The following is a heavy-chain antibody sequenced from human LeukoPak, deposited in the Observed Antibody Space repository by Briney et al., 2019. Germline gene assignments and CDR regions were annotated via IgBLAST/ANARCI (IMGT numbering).Heavy chain of an antibody. D-gene: IGHD3-16*02. J-gene: IGHJ4*02. V-gene: IGHV4-34*01. CDR2: IRYSGST. CDR1: SGSFSGFY. Sequence: SETLSLTCVVYSGSFSGFYWNWIRQPPGKGLEWIGEIRYSGSTNYNPSLKSRVTISVDTSKNQFSLKLSSVTAADTAVYSCARGREYDYVWGSYLHDYWGQGTLVTVSS. CDR3: ARGREYDYVWGSYLHDY.